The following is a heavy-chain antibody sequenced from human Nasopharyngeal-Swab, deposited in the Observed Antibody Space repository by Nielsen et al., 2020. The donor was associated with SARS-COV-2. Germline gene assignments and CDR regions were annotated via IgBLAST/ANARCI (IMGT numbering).Heavy chain of an antibody. CDR1: GGSISSYY. CDR3: AREGAGATGAFDI. D-gene: IGHD1-26*01. CDR2: IYYSGST. V-gene: IGHV4-59*12. J-gene: IGHJ3*02. Sequence: GSLRLSCTVSGGSISSYYWSWIRQPPGKGLEWIGYIYYSGSTNYNPSLKSRVTISVDTPKNQFSLKLSSVTAADTAVYYCAREGAGATGAFDIWGQGTMVTVSS.